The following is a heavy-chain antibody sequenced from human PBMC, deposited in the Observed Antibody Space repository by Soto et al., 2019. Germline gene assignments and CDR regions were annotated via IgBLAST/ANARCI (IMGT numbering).Heavy chain of an antibody. CDR1: GGSISSGGYS. V-gene: IGHV4-30-2*01. CDR3: ARLVTIFGVVTDPYYYYGMDV. J-gene: IGHJ6*02. CDR2: IYHSGST. Sequence: SETLSLTCAVSGGSISSGGYSWSWIRQPPGKGLEWIGYIYHSGSTYYNPSLKSRVTISVDRSKNQFSLKLSSVTAADTAVYYCARLVTIFGVVTDPYYYYGMDVWGQGTTVTVSS. D-gene: IGHD3-3*01.